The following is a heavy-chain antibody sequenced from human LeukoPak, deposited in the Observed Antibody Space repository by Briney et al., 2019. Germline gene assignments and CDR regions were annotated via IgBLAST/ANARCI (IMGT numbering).Heavy chain of an antibody. D-gene: IGHD7-27*01. J-gene: IGHJ4*02. CDR3: ARGSGNWVLFDY. CDR2: IRYDGSNK. CDR1: GFTFSSYG. V-gene: IGHV3-30*02. Sequence: GGSLRLSCAASGFTFSSYGMHWVRQAPGKGLEWVAFIRYDGSNKYYADSVKGRFTISRDNAKNSLYLQMNSLRAEDTAVYYCARGSGNWVLFDYWGQGTLVTVSS.